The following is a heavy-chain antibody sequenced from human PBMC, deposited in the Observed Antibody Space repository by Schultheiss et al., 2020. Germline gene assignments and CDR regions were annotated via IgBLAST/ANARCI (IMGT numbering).Heavy chain of an antibody. Sequence: KISCKASGYTFTSYGISWVRQAPGQGLEWMGWINPNSGGTNYAQKFQGWVTMTRDTSISTAYMELSRLRSDDTAVYYCARGGIAAAGTPFDYWGQGTLVTVSS. CDR1: GYTFTSYG. D-gene: IGHD6-13*01. V-gene: IGHV1-2*04. J-gene: IGHJ4*02. CDR2: INPNSGGT. CDR3: ARGGIAAAGTPFDY.